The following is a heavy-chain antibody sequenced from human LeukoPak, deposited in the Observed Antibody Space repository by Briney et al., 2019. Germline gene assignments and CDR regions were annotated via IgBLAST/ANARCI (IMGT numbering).Heavy chain of an antibody. CDR1: GGTFSSYA. V-gene: IGHV1-46*01. CDR3: ARDSQFWSGYSGYFQH. Sequence: APVKVSCKASGGTFSSYAISWVRQAPGQGLEWMGIINPSGGSTSYAQKFQGRVTMTRDTSTSTVYMELSSLRSEDTAVYYCARDSQFWSGYSGYFQHWGQGTLVTVSS. CDR2: INPSGGST. J-gene: IGHJ1*01. D-gene: IGHD3-3*01.